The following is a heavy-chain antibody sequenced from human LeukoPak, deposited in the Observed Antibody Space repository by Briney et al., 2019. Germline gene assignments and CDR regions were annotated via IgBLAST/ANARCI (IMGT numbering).Heavy chain of an antibody. CDR3: ARDGDYGGNWASGMDV. V-gene: IGHV3-7*01. J-gene: IGHJ6*02. Sequence: GGSLRLSCAASGFTFSSYWLSWVREAPGKGREREANIKQDGSEKYYVDSVKGRFTISRDNAKNSLYLQMNSLRAEDTAVYYCARDGDYGGNWASGMDVWGQGTTVTVSS. CDR1: GFTFSSYW. CDR2: IKQDGSEK. D-gene: IGHD4-23*01.